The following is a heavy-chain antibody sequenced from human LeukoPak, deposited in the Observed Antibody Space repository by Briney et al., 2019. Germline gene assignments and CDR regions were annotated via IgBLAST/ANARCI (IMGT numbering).Heavy chain of an antibody. CDR1: GFTFSSYA. V-gene: IGHV3-30*04. Sequence: GRSLRLSCAASGFTFSSYAMHWVRQAPGKGREWVAVISYDGSNRYYGDSVKGRFTISRDNSKNTLYLQMNSLRAEDTAVYYCARDMYSSGILLFDYWGQGTLVTVSS. CDR2: ISYDGSNR. J-gene: IGHJ4*02. D-gene: IGHD6-19*01. CDR3: ARDMYSSGILLFDY.